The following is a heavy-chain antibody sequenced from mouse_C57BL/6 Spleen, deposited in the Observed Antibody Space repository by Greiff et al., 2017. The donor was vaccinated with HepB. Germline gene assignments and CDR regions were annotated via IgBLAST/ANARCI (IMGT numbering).Heavy chain of an antibody. CDR3: ARIRGHTGYYFDY. CDR2: ISSGGSYT. V-gene: IGHV5-6*01. CDR1: GFTFSSYG. Sequence: EVNLVESGGDLVKPGGSLKLSCAASGFTFSSYGMSWVRQTPDKRLEWVATISSGGSYTYYPDSVKGRFTISRDNAKNTLYLQMSSLKSEDTAMYYCARIRGHTGYYFDYWGQGTTLTVSS. J-gene: IGHJ2*01. D-gene: IGHD1-1*01.